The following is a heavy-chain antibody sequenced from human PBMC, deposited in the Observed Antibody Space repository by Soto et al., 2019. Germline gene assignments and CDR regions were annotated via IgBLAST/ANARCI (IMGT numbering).Heavy chain of an antibody. V-gene: IGHV3-30-3*01. CDR1: GFSFSISP. J-gene: IGHJ4*02. CDR3: ARDPKTSGGQHWAFNYFDS. Sequence: QVQLVESGGGVVQPGRSLRLSCAASGFSFSISPMHWVRQAPGKGPEWVALISYDGTKKFYADSVKGRFTISRDNSKSTHYLQVDSLRPEDADVYYCARDPKTSGGQHWAFNYFDSWGQGTLVTVSS. D-gene: IGHD7-27*01. CDR2: ISYDGTKK.